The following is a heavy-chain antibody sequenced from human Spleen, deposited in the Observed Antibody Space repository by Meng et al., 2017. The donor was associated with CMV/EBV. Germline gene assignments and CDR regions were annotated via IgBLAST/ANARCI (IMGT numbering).Heavy chain of an antibody. CDR2: IRTQANGYEA. CDR3: TRLWSSGGFDP. J-gene: IGHJ5*02. V-gene: IGHV3-73*01. CDR1: GIVFGGAA. D-gene: IGHD3-3*01. Sequence: AASGIVFGGAAFHWVRQASGKGLAWVGRIRTQANGYEAEYGESVKGRFTISRDDAQKTAYLQLNSLKTEDSAVYYCTRLWSSGGFDPWGQGTLVTVSS.